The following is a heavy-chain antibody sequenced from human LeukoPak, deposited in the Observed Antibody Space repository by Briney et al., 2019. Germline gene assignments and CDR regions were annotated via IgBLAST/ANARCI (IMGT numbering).Heavy chain of an antibody. J-gene: IGHJ5*02. CDR1: GGSFSGYY. CDR3: ARGPPHYYGSGSAANP. CDR2: INHSGST. Sequence: PSETLSLTCAVYGGSFSGYYWSWIRQPPGKGLEWIGEINHSGSTNYNPSLKSRVTISVDTSKNQFSLKLSSVTAADTAVYYCARGPPHYYGSGSAANPWGQGTLVTVSS. V-gene: IGHV4-34*01. D-gene: IGHD3-10*01.